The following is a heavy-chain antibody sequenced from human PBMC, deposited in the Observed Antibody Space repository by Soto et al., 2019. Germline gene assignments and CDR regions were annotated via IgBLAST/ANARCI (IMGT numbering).Heavy chain of an antibody. D-gene: IGHD2-2*01. CDR3: ARGSEYFFPIDY. CDR1: GGSFSGYY. J-gene: IGHJ4*02. V-gene: IGHV4-34*01. Sequence: SETLSLTCAVNGGSFSGYYWTWIRQPPGKGLEWIGEINHSGTTNYNPSLKSRVTISVDTSMNQFSLRLNSVTAADTAMYYCARGSEYFFPIDYWGQGIVVTVSS. CDR2: INHSGTT.